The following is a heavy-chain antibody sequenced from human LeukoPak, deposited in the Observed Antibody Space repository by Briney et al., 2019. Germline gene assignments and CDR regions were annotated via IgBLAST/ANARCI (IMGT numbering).Heavy chain of an antibody. CDR3: ARQPAYYDYVWGSYPYYFDY. CDR2: INPNSGGT. V-gene: IGHV1-2*02. Sequence: ASVKVSCKASGYTFTGYYMHWVRQAPGQGLEWMGWINPNSGGTNYAQKFQGRVTMTRDTSISTAYMELSRLRSDDTAVYYCARQPAYYDYVWGSYPYYFDYWGQGTLVTVSS. CDR1: GYTFTGYY. D-gene: IGHD3-16*01. J-gene: IGHJ4*02.